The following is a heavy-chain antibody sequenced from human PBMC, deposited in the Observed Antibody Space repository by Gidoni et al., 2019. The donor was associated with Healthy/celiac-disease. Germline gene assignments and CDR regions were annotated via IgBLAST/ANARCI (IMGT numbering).Heavy chain of an antibody. CDR2: ISYDGSNK. Sequence: QVQLVESGGGVVQPGRSLRLSCAASGFTFSSYAMNWVRQAPGKGLEWVAVISYDGSNKYYADSVKGRFTISRDNSKNTLYLQMNSLRAEDTAVYYCARGRSSGWYSVLEDSGAFDYWGQGTLVTVSS. D-gene: IGHD6-19*01. CDR1: GFTFSSYA. J-gene: IGHJ4*02. V-gene: IGHV3-30-3*01. CDR3: ARGRSSGWYSVLEDSGAFDY.